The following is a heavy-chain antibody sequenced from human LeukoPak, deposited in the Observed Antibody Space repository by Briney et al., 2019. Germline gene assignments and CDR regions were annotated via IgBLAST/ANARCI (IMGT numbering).Heavy chain of an antibody. CDR1: GFTVSTNY. CDR2: LYSGGST. V-gene: IGHV3-53*01. Sequence: GGSLRLSCAASGFTVSTNYMSWVRQAPGKGLEWVSVLYSGGSTYYADSVKGRFTISRDNAKNSLYLQMNSLRAEDTAVYYCARGGCTNGVCHIYFDYWGQGTLVTVSS. CDR3: ARGGCTNGVCHIYFDY. J-gene: IGHJ4*02. D-gene: IGHD2-8*01.